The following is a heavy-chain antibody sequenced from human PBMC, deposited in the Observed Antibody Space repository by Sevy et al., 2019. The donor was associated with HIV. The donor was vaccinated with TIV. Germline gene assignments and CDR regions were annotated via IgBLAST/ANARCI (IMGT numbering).Heavy chain of an antibody. D-gene: IGHD6-13*01. J-gene: IGHJ5*02. CDR1: GGTFSNYA. CDR2: IIPIFGTT. CDR3: ARTPARIAAAGTINWFDP. V-gene: IGHV1-69*13. Sequence: ASVKVSCKASGGTFSNYALSWARQAPGQGLEWMGGIIPIFGTTNFAQTFQGRVTITADEFTSTAYMELSSLRSADTAVYYCARTPARIAAAGTINWFDPWGQGTLVTVSS.